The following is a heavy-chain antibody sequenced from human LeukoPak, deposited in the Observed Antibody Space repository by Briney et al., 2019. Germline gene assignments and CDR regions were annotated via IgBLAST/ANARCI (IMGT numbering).Heavy chain of an antibody. J-gene: IGHJ4*02. V-gene: IGHV4-4*07. D-gene: IGHD3-10*01. CDR2: IDSSGTT. CDR1: GGSFTTYY. CDR3: ARDAKYYYGSRTFFFYEH. Sequence: SETLSLTCTVSGGSFTTYYWSWIRQPAGRGLEWVGHIDSSGTTNYNPSLKRRVTMSTDASKNQFSLRLSSVTAADTATDYRARDAKYYYGSRTFFFYEHWGQGTLLTVSS.